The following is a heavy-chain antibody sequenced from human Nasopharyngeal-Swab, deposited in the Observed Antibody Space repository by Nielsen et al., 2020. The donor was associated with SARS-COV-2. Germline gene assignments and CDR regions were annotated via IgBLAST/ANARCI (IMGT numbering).Heavy chain of an antibody. V-gene: IGHV1-24*01. CDR2: FDPGDGET. Sequence: WVGQAPGQGLEWMGGFDPGDGETIYAQKFQGRVTMTEDTSTNTAYMELSSLRSEDTAVYYCATIEISGKGAYYYYMDVWGKGTTVTVSS. D-gene: IGHD3-10*01. J-gene: IGHJ6*03. CDR3: ATIEISGKGAYYYYMDV.